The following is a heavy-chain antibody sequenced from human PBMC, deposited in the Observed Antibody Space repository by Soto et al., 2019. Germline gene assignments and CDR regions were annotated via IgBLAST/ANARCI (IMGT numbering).Heavy chain of an antibody. Sequence: SSETLSLTCTVSGGSISSYYGGWFRQPPGKGLEWIGYIYYSGSTTYHPSLKSRVTISVDTSKNQFSLKLSSVTAADTAVYYCARDWVAAPVVGHSYYYSSVMDVRAQGTTVTVSS. CDR3: ARDWVAAPVVGHSYYYSSVMDV. V-gene: IGHV4-59*01. J-gene: IGHJ6*02. CDR2: IYYSGST. CDR1: GGSISSYY. D-gene: IGHD2-15*01.